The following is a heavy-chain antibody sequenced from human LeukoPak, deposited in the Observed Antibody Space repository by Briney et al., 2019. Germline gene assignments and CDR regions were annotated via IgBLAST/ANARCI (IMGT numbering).Heavy chain of an antibody. D-gene: IGHD6-19*01. CDR2: INHSGST. CDR3: ARALIVSIAVAGKARGYFDL. J-gene: IGHJ2*01. V-gene: IGHV4-34*01. CDR1: GVSFRGYY. Sequence: KPSETLSLTCAVYGVSFRGYYWSWIRQPPGKGLEWLGEINHSGSTNYNPSLKSRVTISVDTSKNQFSLKLSSVTAADTAVYYCARALIVSIAVAGKARGYFDLWGRGTLVTVSS.